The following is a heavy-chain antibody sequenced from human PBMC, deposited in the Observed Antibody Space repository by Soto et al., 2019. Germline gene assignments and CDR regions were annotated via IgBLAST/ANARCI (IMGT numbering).Heavy chain of an antibody. D-gene: IGHD5-12*01. CDR1: GYTFTSYY. V-gene: IGHV1-46*01. CDR3: ARAATPHNWFDP. CDR2: INPSGGST. J-gene: IGHJ5*02. Sequence: ASVKVSCKASGYTFTSYYMHWVRQAPGQGLEWMGIINPSGGSTSYAQKLQGRVTMTTDTSTSTAYMELRSLRSDDTAVYYCARAATPHNWFDPWGQGTLVTVSS.